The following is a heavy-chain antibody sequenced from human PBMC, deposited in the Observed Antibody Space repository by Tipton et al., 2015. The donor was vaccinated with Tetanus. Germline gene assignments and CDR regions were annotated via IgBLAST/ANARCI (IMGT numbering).Heavy chain of an antibody. D-gene: IGHD6-13*01. CDR1: GYSFPSYW. Sequence: VQLVQSGAEVKKPGESLKISCEGSGYSFPSYWIGWVRQKPGKGLEWMGFIDPGDSDTRYSPSFQGQVTMSAAQSISTAYLQWRSLKASDSAIYYCARRRMAAAGGAFDIWGQGTLVTVSA. V-gene: IGHV5-51*01. CDR3: ARRRMAAAGGAFDI. CDR2: IDPGDSDT. J-gene: IGHJ3*02.